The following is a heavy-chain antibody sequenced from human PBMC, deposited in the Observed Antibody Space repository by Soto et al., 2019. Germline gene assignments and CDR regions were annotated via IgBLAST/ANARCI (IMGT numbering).Heavy chain of an antibody. CDR1: GFTFSSYS. J-gene: IGHJ5*02. D-gene: IGHD2-2*01. CDR3: ARASCLACKTNCFDL. CDR2: ISSSSSTI. Sequence: GGSLRLSCAASGFTFSSYSMNWVRQAPGKGLEWVSYISSSSSTIYYADSVKGRFTISRDNAKNSLYLQMNSLRAEDTAVYYCARASCLACKTNCFDLWGQGTMVTVSS. V-gene: IGHV3-48*01.